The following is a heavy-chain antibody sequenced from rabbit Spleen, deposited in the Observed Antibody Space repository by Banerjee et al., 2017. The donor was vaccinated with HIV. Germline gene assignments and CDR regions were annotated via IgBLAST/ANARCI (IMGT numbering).Heavy chain of an antibody. Sequence: QEQLVESGGGLVKPGASLTLTCKASGFSFSNKAVMCWVRQAPGKGLEWIACIYTGDNGSRYYATWVKSRFTISKTSSTTVTLQMTSLTVADTATYFCARKYDGVGDAIDLWGPGTLVTVS. J-gene: IGHJ4*01. CDR1: GFSFSNKAV. CDR3: ARKYDGVGDAIDL. CDR2: IYTGDNGSR. D-gene: IGHD2-1*01. V-gene: IGHV1S45*01.